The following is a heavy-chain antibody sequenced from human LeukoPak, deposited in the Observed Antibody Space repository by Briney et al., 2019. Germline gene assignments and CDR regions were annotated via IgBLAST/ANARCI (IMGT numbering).Heavy chain of an antibody. D-gene: IGHD4-17*01. CDR3: ARDPTVTRHDY. CDR2: INPNSGGT. J-gene: IGHJ4*02. CDR1: GYXFTGYY. Sequence: ASVKVSCKASGYXFTGYYFHWVRQAPGQGLEWMGWINPNSGGTNYAQKFQGRVTMTRDTSISTAYMELSRLRSDDTAVYYCARDPTVTRHDYWGQGTLVTVSS. V-gene: IGHV1-2*02.